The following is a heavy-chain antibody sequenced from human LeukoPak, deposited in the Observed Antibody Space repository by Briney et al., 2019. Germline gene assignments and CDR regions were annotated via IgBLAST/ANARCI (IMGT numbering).Heavy chain of an antibody. V-gene: IGHV4-31*03. CDR3: ARGWWLHSEANWFDP. CDR2: IYYSGST. CDR1: DGSISSGGYY. J-gene: IGHJ5*02. Sequence: SETLSLTCTVSDGSISSGGYYWSWIRQHPGKGLEWIGYIYYSGSTYYNPSLKSRVTISVDTSKNQFSLKLSSVTAADTAVYYCARGWWLHSEANWFDPWGQGTLVTVSS. D-gene: IGHD2-21*01.